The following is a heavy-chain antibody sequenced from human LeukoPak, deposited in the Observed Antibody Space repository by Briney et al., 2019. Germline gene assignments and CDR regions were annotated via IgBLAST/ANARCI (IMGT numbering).Heavy chain of an antibody. Sequence: SETLSLTCTVSGGSISSYYWSWIRQHAGKGLEWIGRIYTSGSTNYNPSLKSRVTMSVDTSKNQFSLKLSSVTAADTAVYYCARDSPSHYDFWSGYSPLDYWGQGTLVTVSS. D-gene: IGHD3-3*01. CDR2: IYTSGST. CDR3: ARDSPSHYDFWSGYSPLDY. V-gene: IGHV4-4*07. CDR1: GGSISSYY. J-gene: IGHJ4*02.